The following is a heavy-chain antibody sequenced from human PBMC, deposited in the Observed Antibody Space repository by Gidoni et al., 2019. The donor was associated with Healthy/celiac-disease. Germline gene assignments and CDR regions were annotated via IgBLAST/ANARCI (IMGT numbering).Heavy chain of an antibody. J-gene: IGHJ4*02. CDR2: ISSSGSTI. V-gene: IGHV3-48*03. Sequence: EVQLVESGGGLVQPGGSLRLSCAASGFTFSSYELNWVRQAPGKGLEWVSYISSSGSTIYYADSVKGRFTISRDNAKNSLYLQMNSLRAEDTAVYYCAREGDIVATRLFPPRGYFDYWGQGTLVTVSS. CDR1: GFTFSSYE. CDR3: AREGDIVATRLFPPRGYFDY. D-gene: IGHD5-12*01.